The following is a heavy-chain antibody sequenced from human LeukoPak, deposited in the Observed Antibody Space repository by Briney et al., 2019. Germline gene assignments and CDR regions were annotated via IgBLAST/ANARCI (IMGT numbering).Heavy chain of an antibody. CDR2: IYHSGST. CDR3: ARPLLALTYYGGNSEAFDI. Sequence: SQTLSLTCAVSGGSISSGGYSWSWIRQPPGKGLEGIGYIYHSGSTYYNPSLKRRVTISVDRSKNQFSLKLSSVTAADTAVYYCARPLLALTYYGGNSEAFDIWGQGTMVTVSS. J-gene: IGHJ3*02. CDR1: GGSISSGGYS. V-gene: IGHV4-30-2*02. D-gene: IGHD4-23*01.